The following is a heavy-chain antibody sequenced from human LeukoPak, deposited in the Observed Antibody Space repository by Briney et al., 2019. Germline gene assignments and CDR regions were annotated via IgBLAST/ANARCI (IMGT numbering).Heavy chain of an antibody. J-gene: IGHJ5*02. CDR1: GGSFSGYY. Sequence: SETLSLTCAVYGGSFSGYYWSWIRQPPGKGLEWIGEINHSGSTNYNPSLKSRVTISVDTSKNQFSLKLSSVTAADTAVYYCASTYYYDSSGSNWFDPWGQGTLVTVSS. CDR3: ASTYYYDSSGSNWFDP. CDR2: INHSGST. D-gene: IGHD3-22*01. V-gene: IGHV4-34*01.